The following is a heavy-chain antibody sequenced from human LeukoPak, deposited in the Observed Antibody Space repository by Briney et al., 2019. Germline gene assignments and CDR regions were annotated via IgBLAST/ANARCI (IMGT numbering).Heavy chain of an antibody. J-gene: IGHJ4*02. V-gene: IGHV3-53*01. CDR1: GFTISSNY. CDR2: IYSGGST. CDR3: ARDGNDSSGPWDY. D-gene: IGHD3-22*01. Sequence: PGGSLRLSCAASGFTISSNYMSWVRQAPGKGLEWVSVIYSGGSTYYADSVKGRFTISRDNAKNSLYLQMNSLRAEDTAVYYCARDGNDSSGPWDYWGQGTLVTVSS.